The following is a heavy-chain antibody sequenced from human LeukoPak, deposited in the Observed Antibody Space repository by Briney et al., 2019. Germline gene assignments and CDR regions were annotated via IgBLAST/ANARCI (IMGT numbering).Heavy chain of an antibody. Sequence: GASVRVSCKASGYSFTGYFLHWVRQAPGQGREWMGWINPNNGLTNYTQKFKGRVTMTRDTSSATGYMELNRLTSDDTAVFYCARAWGSLYYFDHWGQGTLVTVSS. CDR2: INPNNGLT. D-gene: IGHD3-16*01. J-gene: IGHJ4*02. V-gene: IGHV1-2*02. CDR3: ARAWGSLYYFDH. CDR1: GYSFTGYF.